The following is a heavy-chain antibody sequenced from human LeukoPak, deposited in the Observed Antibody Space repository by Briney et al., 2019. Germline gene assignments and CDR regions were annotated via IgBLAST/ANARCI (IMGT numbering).Heavy chain of an antibody. J-gene: IGHJ4*02. D-gene: IGHD6-19*01. V-gene: IGHV4-34*01. CDR2: INHSGST. CDR1: GGSFSGYY. Sequence: TSETLSLTCAVYGGSFSGYYWSWIRQPPGKGLEWIGEINHSGSTNYNPSLKSRVTISVDTSKNQFSLKLSSVTAADTAVYYCARGFAEAGNGEDFDYWGQGTLVTVSS. CDR3: ARGFAEAGNGEDFDY.